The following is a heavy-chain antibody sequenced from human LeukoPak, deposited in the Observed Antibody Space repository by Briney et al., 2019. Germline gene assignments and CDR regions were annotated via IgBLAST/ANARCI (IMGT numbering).Heavy chain of an antibody. CDR3: ARRLGQWLVYGWFDP. Sequence: GESLKISCKGSGYSFTSYWIGWVRQMPGKGLEWMGIIYPGDSDTRYSPSFQGQVTISADKSISTAYLQWSSLKASDTAMYYCARRLGQWLVYGWFDPWGQGTLVTVSS. D-gene: IGHD6-19*01. V-gene: IGHV5-51*01. J-gene: IGHJ5*02. CDR2: IYPGDSDT. CDR1: GYSFTSYW.